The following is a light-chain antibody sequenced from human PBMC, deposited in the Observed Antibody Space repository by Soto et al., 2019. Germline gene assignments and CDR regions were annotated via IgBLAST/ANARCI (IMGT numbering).Light chain of an antibody. Sequence: QPVLTQSSSASASLGSSVKLTCTLNSGHSSYIIAWHQQQPGKAPRYLMKLEGSGSYNKGSGVPDRFSGSSSGADRYLTIPNLQFEDEADYYCETWDSNPHGVFGGGTKVTVL. CDR3: ETWDSNPHGV. V-gene: IGLV4-60*02. CDR2: LEGSGSY. CDR1: SGHSSYI. J-gene: IGLJ3*02.